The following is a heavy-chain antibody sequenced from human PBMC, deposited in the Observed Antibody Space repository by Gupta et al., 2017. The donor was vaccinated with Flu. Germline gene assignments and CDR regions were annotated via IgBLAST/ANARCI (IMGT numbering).Heavy chain of an antibody. CDR1: GFLLSSLA. Sequence: QMQLFQPGPEVQKPGTSQKVSRKASGFLLSSLALQWVRPARGQRLEWIGWIVLGSGNTNYAQKFQERVTITRDMSTSTDYMELNSLRSEDTAVYYCAAVEHSSGRGYWGQGTLVTGSS. CDR2: IVLGSGNT. CDR3: AAVEHSSGRGY. D-gene: IGHD6-19*01. J-gene: IGHJ4*02. V-gene: IGHV1-58*01.